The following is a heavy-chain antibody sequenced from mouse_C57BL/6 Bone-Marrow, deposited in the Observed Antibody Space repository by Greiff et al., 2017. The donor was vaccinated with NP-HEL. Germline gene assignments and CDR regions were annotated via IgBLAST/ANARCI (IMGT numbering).Heavy chain of an antibody. CDR1: GFTFSSYG. V-gene: IGHV5-6*01. D-gene: IGHD3-2*02. J-gene: IGHJ4*01. Sequence: EVHLVESGGDLVKPGGSLKLSCAASGFTFSSYGMSWVRQTPDKRLEWVATISSGGSYTYYPDSVKGRFTISRDNAKNTLYLQMSSLKSEDTAMYYCARHEGSGYVGYAMDYWGQGTSVTVSS. CDR2: ISSGGSYT. CDR3: ARHEGSGYVGYAMDY.